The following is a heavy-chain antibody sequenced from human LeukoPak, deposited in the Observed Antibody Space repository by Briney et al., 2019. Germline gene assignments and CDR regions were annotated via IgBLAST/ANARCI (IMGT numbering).Heavy chain of an antibody. Sequence: PSETLSLTCTVSGGSISSYYWSWIRQPARKGLEWIGRIYTSGSTNYNPSLKSRVTMSVDTSKNQFSLKLSSVTAADTAVYYCARDGTKASYRWWYLDLWGRGTLVTVSS. CDR2: IYTSGST. CDR1: GGSISSYY. CDR3: ARDGTKASYRWWYLDL. V-gene: IGHV4-4*07. D-gene: IGHD1-26*01. J-gene: IGHJ2*01.